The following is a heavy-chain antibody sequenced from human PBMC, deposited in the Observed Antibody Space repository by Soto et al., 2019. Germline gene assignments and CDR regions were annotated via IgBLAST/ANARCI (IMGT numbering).Heavy chain of an antibody. CDR1: GGSFSGYY. J-gene: IGHJ4*02. CDR3: ARTDSSSSIDY. V-gene: IGHV4-34*01. Sequence: LSLTCAVYGGSFSGYYWSWIRQPPGKGLEWIGEINHSGSTNYNPSLKSRVTISVDTSKNQFSLKLSSVTAADTAVYYCARTDSSSSIDYWGQGTLVTVSS. CDR2: INHSGST. D-gene: IGHD6-6*01.